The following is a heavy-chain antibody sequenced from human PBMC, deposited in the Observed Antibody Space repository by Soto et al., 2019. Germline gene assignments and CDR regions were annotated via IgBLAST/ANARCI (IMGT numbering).Heavy chain of an antibody. D-gene: IGHD1-7*01. V-gene: IGHV4-39*01. J-gene: IGHJ5*02. Sequence: QLQLQESGPGLVKPSETLSLTCTVSGGSISSSTYYWGWIRQPPGKGLEWIGSIYYSGRTYYNPSLKSRVAISVDTSKNQFSLRLRSVTAADTALYYCARLSATTFGRSWFDPWGQGTLVTVSS. CDR3: ARLSATTFGRSWFDP. CDR1: GGSISSSTYY. CDR2: IYYSGRT.